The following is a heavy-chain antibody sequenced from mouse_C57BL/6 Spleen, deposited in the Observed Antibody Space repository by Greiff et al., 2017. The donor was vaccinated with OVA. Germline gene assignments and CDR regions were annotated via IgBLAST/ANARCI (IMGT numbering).Heavy chain of an antibody. D-gene: IGHD2-4*01. J-gene: IGHJ4*01. Sequence: VQRVESGPGLVQPSQSLSITCTVSGFSLTSYGVHWVRQSPGKGLAWLGVIWRGGSTDYNAAFMSRLCITKDNAKNQVEVKMNRLKADDTAIYYCAKKGENYDYDEAMDYWGQGTAVTVAS. CDR2: IWRGGST. CDR1: GFSLTSYG. V-gene: IGHV2-5*01. CDR3: AKKGENYDYDEAMDY.